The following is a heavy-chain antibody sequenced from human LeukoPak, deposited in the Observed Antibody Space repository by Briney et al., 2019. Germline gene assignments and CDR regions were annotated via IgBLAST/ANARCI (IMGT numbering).Heavy chain of an antibody. CDR2: IIPIFGTA. J-gene: IGHJ5*02. CDR1: GYTFTSYA. V-gene: IGHV1-69*06. Sequence: GASVKVSCKASGYTFTSYAISWVRQAPGQGLEWMGGIIPIFGTANYAQKFQGRVTITADKSTSTAYMELSSLRSEDTAVYYCARDGMTTVTPAYWFDPWGQGTLVTVSS. CDR3: ARDGMTTVTPAYWFDP. D-gene: IGHD4-17*01.